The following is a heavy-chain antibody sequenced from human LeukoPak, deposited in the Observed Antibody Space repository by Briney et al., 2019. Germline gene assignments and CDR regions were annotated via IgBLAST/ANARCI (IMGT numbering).Heavy chain of an antibody. J-gene: IGHJ5*02. CDR3: AKKVEYYDILTGYTNWFDP. Sequence: PGGSLRLSCAASGFTFSSYGMSWVRQAPGKGLEWVSAISGSGGSTYYADSVKGRFTISRDNSKNTLYLQMNSLRAEDTVVYYCAKKVEYYDILTGYTNWFDPWGQGTLVTVSS. CDR2: ISGSGGST. V-gene: IGHV3-23*01. CDR1: GFTFSSYG. D-gene: IGHD3-9*01.